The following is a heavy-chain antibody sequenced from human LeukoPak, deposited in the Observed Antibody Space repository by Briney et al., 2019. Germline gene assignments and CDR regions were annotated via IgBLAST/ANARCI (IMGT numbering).Heavy chain of an antibody. V-gene: IGHV4-34*01. Sequence: SETLSLTCAVYGGSFSGYYWSWIRQPPGKGLEWIGEINHSGYTNYNPSLKSRVTISVDTSKNQFSLKLSSVTAADTAVFYCARGRYGSGRSRYGAFDIWGQGTMVTVSS. CDR3: ARGRYGSGRSRYGAFDI. CDR2: INHSGYT. CDR1: GGSFSGYY. J-gene: IGHJ3*02. D-gene: IGHD3-10*01.